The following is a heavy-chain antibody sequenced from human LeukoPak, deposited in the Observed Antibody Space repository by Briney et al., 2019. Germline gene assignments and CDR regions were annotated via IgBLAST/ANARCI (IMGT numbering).Heavy chain of an antibody. CDR3: AKEEQGYCSGGSCYSDGY. V-gene: IGHV3-23*01. D-gene: IGHD2-15*01. J-gene: IGHJ4*02. Sequence: GGSLRLSCAASGFTFSSYAMSWVRQAPGKGLEWVSAISGSGGSTYHADSVKDRFTISRDNSKNTLYLQMNSLRAEDTAVYYCAKEEQGYCSGGSCYSDGYWGQGTLVTVSS. CDR1: GFTFSSYA. CDR2: ISGSGGST.